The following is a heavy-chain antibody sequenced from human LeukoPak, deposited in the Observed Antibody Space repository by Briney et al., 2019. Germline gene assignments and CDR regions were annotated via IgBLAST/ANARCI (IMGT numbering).Heavy chain of an antibody. CDR2: ISSSGEST. D-gene: IGHD6-13*01. J-gene: IGHJ4*02. Sequence: GGSLRLSCAASGFTFTSYATGWVRQAPGKGLEWVSTISSSGESTYYAYSVKGRFTISRDNSKNTLYLQMSSLRAEDTAVYYCAKGGSSWSRFDYWGQGNLFTVSS. CDR3: AKGGSSWSRFDY. V-gene: IGHV3-23*01. CDR1: GFTFTSYA.